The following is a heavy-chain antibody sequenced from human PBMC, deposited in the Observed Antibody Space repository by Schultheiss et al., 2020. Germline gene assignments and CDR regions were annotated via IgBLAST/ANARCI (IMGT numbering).Heavy chain of an antibody. J-gene: IGHJ4*02. V-gene: IGHV4-31*03. D-gene: IGHD3-10*01. Sequence: SETLSLTCTVSGGSVSSGSYYWSWIRQHPGRGLEWIGYIDYSGSTYYNPSLKSRLNISVDTSKNQFSLKLSSVTAADTAVYYCARDRKGFGELDYWGQGTLVTVSS. CDR2: IDYSGST. CDR1: GGSVSSGSYY. CDR3: ARDRKGFGELDY.